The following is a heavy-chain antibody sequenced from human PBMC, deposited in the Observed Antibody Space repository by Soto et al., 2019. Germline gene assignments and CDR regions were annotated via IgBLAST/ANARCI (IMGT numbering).Heavy chain of an antibody. D-gene: IGHD3-10*01. Sequence: QVQLVESGGGLVKPGGSLRLSCAVSGFTFSDYYMSWIRQAPGKGLEWVSYISSSGDTIYYADSVKGRFAISRDNAKNSLYLQMSSLRAEDTAVYYCARSFMAYYYCPMDVWGQGTTVTVSS. J-gene: IGHJ6*02. V-gene: IGHV3-11*01. CDR3: ARSFMAYYYCPMDV. CDR2: ISSSGDTI. CDR1: GFTFSDYY.